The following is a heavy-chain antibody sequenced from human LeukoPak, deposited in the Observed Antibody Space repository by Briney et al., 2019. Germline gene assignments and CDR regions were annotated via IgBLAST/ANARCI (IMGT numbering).Heavy chain of an antibody. CDR2: IYFSGNT. D-gene: IGHD6-19*01. CDR1: GGSITSRGHY. CDR3: ARQVSGLSLYYFDY. J-gene: IGHJ4*02. V-gene: IGHV4-39*01. Sequence: SETLSLTCTVSGGSITSRGHYWGWIRQPPGKRLQWIGSIYFSGNTDYNSSLKSRVTISVDTSRNQFSLKLRSLTAADTAVYYCARQVSGLSLYYFDYWGQGTLITVSS.